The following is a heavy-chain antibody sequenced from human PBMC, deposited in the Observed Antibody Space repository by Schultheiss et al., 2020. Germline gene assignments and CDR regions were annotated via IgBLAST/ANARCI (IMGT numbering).Heavy chain of an antibody. V-gene: IGHV3-9*01. CDR1: GFTFDDYA. Sequence: GGSLRLSCAASGFTFDDYAMHWVRQAPGKGLEWVSGISWNSGSIGYADSVKGRFTISRDNSKNTLYLQMNSLRAEDTAVYYCRQSFDYWGQGTLVTVSS. CDR3: RQSFDY. CDR2: ISWNSGSI. J-gene: IGHJ4*02.